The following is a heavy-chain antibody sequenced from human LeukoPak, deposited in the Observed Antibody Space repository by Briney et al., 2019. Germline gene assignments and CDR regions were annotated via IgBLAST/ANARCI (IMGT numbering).Heavy chain of an antibody. V-gene: IGHV1-2*02. CDR1: GYTFTGYY. Sequence: GASVKLSCKASGYTFTGYYMHWVRQAPGQGLEWMGWINPNSGGTNYAQKFQGRVTMTRDTSISTAYMELSRLRSDDTAVYYCARTSDLWGETDYWGQGTLVTVSS. CDR3: ARTSDLWGETDY. J-gene: IGHJ4*02. D-gene: IGHD3-16*01. CDR2: INPNSGGT.